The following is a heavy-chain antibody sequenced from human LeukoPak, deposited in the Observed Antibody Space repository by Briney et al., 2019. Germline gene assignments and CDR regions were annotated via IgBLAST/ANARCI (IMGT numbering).Heavy chain of an antibody. J-gene: IGHJ4*02. CDR2: INPNSGGT. D-gene: IGHD2-2*01. V-gene: IGHV1-2*02. CDR3: ARAVGVSSSTSCYH. CDR1: GYTFTGYC. Sequence: ASVKVSCKASGYTFTGYCMHWVRQAPGQGLEWMGWINPNSGGTNYAQKFQGRVTMTRDTSISTAYMELSRLRSDDTAVYYCARAVGVSSSTSCYHWGQGTLVTVSS.